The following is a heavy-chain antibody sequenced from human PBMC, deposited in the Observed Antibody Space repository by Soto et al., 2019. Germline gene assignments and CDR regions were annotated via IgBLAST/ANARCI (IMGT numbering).Heavy chain of an antibody. D-gene: IGHD5-18*01. CDR1: GFTFSSYW. CDR2: INTDGSRT. Sequence: PGGSLSFSCAASGFTFSSYWMHWVRQAPGKGLVWVLRINTDGSRTSYADSVKGRFTISRDNANNRLYLQMNSLRAEDTAVYYCVRGQGYSYGDYWGQGTLVTSPQ. CDR3: VRGQGYSYGDY. V-gene: IGHV3-74*01. J-gene: IGHJ4*02.